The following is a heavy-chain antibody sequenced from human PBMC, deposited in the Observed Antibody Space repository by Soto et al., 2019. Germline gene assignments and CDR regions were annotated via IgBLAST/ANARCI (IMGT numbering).Heavy chain of an antibody. CDR2: IYYSGST. V-gene: IGHV4-39*01. Sequence: PSETLSLTCTVSGGSISSSSYYWGWIRHPPGKGLEWIGSIYYSGSTYYNPSLKSRVTISVDTSKNQFSLKLSSVTAADTAVYYCAREAGRLHLGELSFFGSDYWGQGTLVTVSS. CDR3: AREAGRLHLGELSFFGSDY. CDR1: GGSISSSSYY. J-gene: IGHJ4*02. D-gene: IGHD3-16*02.